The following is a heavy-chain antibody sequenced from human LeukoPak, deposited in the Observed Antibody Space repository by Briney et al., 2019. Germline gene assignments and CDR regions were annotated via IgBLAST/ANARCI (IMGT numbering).Heavy chain of an antibody. CDR2: IYHSGST. CDR1: GGSISTYY. D-gene: IGHD2-2*01. Sequence: SETLSLTCTVSGGSISTYYWSWIRQPPGKGLEWIGYIYHSGSTNYNPSLKSRVTISVDTSKNEFSLRLSSVTAADTAVYYCARRQYCTSSRCFLAFDIWGQGTMVTVSP. V-gene: IGHV4-59*08. J-gene: IGHJ3*02. CDR3: ARRQYCTSSRCFLAFDI.